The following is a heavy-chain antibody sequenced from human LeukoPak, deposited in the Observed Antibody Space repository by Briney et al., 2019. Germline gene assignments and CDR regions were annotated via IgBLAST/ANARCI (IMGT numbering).Heavy chain of an antibody. CDR3: ASRIAASITHYYYYYMDV. J-gene: IGHJ6*03. Sequence: GGSLRLSCAASGFTFSSYGMHWVRQAPGKGLEWVAVIWYDGSNKYYADSVKGRFTISRDNSKNTLYLQMNSLRAEDTAVYYCASRIAASITHYYYYYMDVWGKGTTVTVSS. D-gene: IGHD6-13*01. CDR1: GFTFSSYG. CDR2: IWYDGSNK. V-gene: IGHV3-33*01.